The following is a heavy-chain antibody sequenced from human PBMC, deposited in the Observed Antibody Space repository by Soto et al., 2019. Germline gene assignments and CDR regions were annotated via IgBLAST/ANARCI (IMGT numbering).Heavy chain of an antibody. Sequence: SETLSLTCTVSGGTISSYYWSWIRQPPGKGLEWIGYIYYSGSTNYNPPIKSRVTISVDTSKNQFSLKLSSVTAADTAVYYFARDWDYDYGGNGDAFDIWGQGTMVTVSS. CDR2: IYYSGST. CDR3: ARDWDYDYGGNGDAFDI. D-gene: IGHD4-17*01. CDR1: GGTISSYY. J-gene: IGHJ3*02. V-gene: IGHV4-59*01.